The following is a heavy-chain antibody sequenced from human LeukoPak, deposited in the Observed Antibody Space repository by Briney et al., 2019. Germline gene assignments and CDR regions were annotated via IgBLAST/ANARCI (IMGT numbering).Heavy chain of an antibody. D-gene: IGHD2-15*01. CDR2: ISSSGSTI. CDR1: GFTFSIYS. CDR3: TRAHCSRGSCSHPHIYYYMDV. V-gene: IGHV3-21*01. Sequence: PGGSLRLSCAASGFTFSIYSMSWVRHAPGGGLEWVSSISSSGSTIYNADSVKGLFTISRDNAKNSMYRQMNSLSADDTAVYYWTRAHCSRGSCSHPHIYYYMDVWGKGTTVTVSS. J-gene: IGHJ6*03.